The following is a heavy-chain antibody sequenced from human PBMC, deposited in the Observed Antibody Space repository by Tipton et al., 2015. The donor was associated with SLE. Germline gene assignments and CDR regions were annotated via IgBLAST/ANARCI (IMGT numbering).Heavy chain of an antibody. V-gene: IGHV4-34*01. J-gene: IGHJ4*02. CDR2: INHSGST. CDR3: AGCGGGSCYAY. D-gene: IGHD2-15*01. CDR1: GGSFSAYY. Sequence: TLSLTCAVYGGSFSAYYWSWIRQPPGKGLEWIGEINHSGSTNYNPSLKSRVTISVDTSKNQFSLKLSSVTAADTAVYYCAGCGGGSCYAYWGRGTPVTVSS.